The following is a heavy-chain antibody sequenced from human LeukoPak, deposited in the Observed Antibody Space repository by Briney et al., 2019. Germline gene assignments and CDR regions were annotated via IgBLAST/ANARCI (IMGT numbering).Heavy chain of an antibody. CDR3: AKEYYDYVWGSYRPTPYYYFDY. CDR1: GGSISSGDYY. D-gene: IGHD3-16*02. J-gene: IGHJ4*02. Sequence: SETLSLTCTVSGGSISSGDYYWGWIRQPPGTGLEWIGIMDYSGNTYLSPSLRSRVTISADTSKNQFSLKLSSVTAVDTAVYYCAKEYYDYVWGSYRPTPYYYFDYWGQGTLVTVSS. CDR2: MDYSGNT. V-gene: IGHV4-39*02.